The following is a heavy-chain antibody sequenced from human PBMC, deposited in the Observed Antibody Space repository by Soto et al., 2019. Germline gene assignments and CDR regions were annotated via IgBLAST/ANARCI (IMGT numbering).Heavy chain of an antibody. V-gene: IGHV3-23*01. CDR2: MSISGDDT. J-gene: IGHJ6*02. CDR3: AKLLHSSYYNVMDV. Sequence: GGLLRFSCAASGFTFNNYAMSWVRQAPGQGLEWVSRMSISGDDTDYSGSVKGRFTISRDNAKNTLYYQMDSIRAKDTAIYYCAKLLHSSYYNVMDVWGQGTTVTVSS. D-gene: IGHD5-18*01. CDR1: GFTFNNYA.